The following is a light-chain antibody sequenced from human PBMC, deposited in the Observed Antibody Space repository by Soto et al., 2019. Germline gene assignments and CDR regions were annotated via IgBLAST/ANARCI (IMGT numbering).Light chain of an antibody. CDR2: DAS. J-gene: IGKJ1*01. CDR3: QKYNSYLWT. V-gene: IGKV1-5*01. CDR1: QSISNW. Sequence: DIQMTQSPTTLSASVGDRVTITCRASQSISNWLAGYQQKPGKAPKLLIYDASSLESGVPSRFSGSGSGTEFTLTISSLQPDDFATYYCQKYNSYLWTFGQGTKVEIK.